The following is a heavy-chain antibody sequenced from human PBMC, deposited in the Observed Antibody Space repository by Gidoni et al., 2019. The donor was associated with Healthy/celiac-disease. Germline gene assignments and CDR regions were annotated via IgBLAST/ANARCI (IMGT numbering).Heavy chain of an antibody. V-gene: IGHV3-33*01. D-gene: IGHD6-19*01. CDR2: IWYDGSNK. Sequence: QVQLVESGGGVVQPGRSLRLSCAASGFTFSSYGMHWVRQAPGKGLEWVAVIWYDGSNKYYADSVKGRFTISRDNSKNTLYLQMNSLRAEDTAVYYCARGSGWLGYYFDYWGQGTLVTVSS. J-gene: IGHJ4*02. CDR1: GFTFSSYG. CDR3: ARGSGWLGYYFDY.